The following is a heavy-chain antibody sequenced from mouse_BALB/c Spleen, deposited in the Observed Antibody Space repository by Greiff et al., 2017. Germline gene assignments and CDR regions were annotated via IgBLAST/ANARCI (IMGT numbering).Heavy chain of an antibody. CDR3: ARGENGGYEAGFAY. CDR2: ISDGGSYT. D-gene: IGHD2-13*01. CDR1: GFTFSDYY. Sequence: EVQLVESGGGLVKPGGSLKLSCAASGFTFSDYYMSWVRQTPDKRLEWVATISDGGSYTYYPDSVKGRFTISRDNAKNNLYLQMSSLKSEDTAMYYLARGENGGYEAGFAYWGQGTLVTVYA. J-gene: IGHJ3*01. V-gene: IGHV5-4*02.